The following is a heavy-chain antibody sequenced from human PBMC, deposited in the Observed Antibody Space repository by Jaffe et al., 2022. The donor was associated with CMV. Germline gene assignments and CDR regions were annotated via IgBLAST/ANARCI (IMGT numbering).Heavy chain of an antibody. J-gene: IGHJ4*02. D-gene: IGHD3-16*01. CDR2: IKTNDKT. Sequence: QVQLVQSEAEVKRSGASVKVSCKASGYSFTSNHMHWVRQAPGQGLEWMGVIKTNDKTMYAQKFQGRVTMTRDTSTSTVYMELGSLRSDDTGVYYCVRDCGMGGDRDYWGQGTLVTVSS. CDR3: VRDCGMGGDRDY. CDR1: GYSFTSNH. V-gene: IGHV1-46*01.